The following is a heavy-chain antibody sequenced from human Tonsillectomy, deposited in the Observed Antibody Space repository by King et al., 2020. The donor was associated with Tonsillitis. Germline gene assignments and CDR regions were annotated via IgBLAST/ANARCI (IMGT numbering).Heavy chain of an antibody. CDR1: GFTFSSYS. J-gene: IGHJ4*02. CDR2: ISSSSSTI. CDR3: ARIGPGY. Sequence: DVQLVQSGGGLVQPGGSLKLSCAASGFTFSSYSMNWVRQAPGKGLEWVSYISSSSSTIYYADSVKGRVTISRDNAKNSLYLKMNSLRAEDTAVYYCARIGPGYWGQGTLVTVSS. V-gene: IGHV3-48*01.